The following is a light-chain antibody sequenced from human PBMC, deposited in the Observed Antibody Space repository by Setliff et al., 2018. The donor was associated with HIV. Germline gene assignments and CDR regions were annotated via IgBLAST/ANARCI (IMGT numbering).Light chain of an antibody. Sequence: QSALTQPPSASGSPGQSVTISCTGTSSDVGGYNYVSWYQQHPGKAPKLMIYEVNKRPSGVPDLFSGSKSGNTASLTVSGLQAEDEADYYCSSYAGSNKLVFGGGTKVTVL. CDR1: SSDVGGYNY. J-gene: IGLJ2*01. V-gene: IGLV2-8*01. CDR3: SSYAGSNKLV. CDR2: EVN.